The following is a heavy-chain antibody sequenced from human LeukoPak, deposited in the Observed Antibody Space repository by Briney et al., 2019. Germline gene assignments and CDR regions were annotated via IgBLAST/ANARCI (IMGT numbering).Heavy chain of an antibody. Sequence: PGGSLRLSCAASGFSFNDHAMHWVRQAPGKGLEWVSSINRDSSSMGYADSVKGRFTISRDNAKNSLYLQMNSLRAEDTALYYCAKGMSSGVYYFYGLDVWGQGTTVTVSS. D-gene: IGHD6-19*01. V-gene: IGHV3-9*01. J-gene: IGHJ6*02. CDR2: INRDSSSM. CDR1: GFSFNDHA. CDR3: AKGMSSGVYYFYGLDV.